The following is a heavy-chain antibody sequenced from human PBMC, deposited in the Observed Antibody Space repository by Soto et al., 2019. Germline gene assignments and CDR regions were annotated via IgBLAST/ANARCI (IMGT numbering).Heavy chain of an antibody. CDR1: GGPLTTYF. Sequence: SETLSLTCNVSGGPLTTYFWSWIRQPPGKGLEWIGYVSYFGTTNYNPSLQSRLTISLDTSKTHFSLNLSSVTAADTAVYYCARHGPIAAAGTVFDYWGQGTLVTVSS. CDR2: VSYFGTT. V-gene: IGHV4-59*08. CDR3: ARHGPIAAAGTVFDY. J-gene: IGHJ4*02. D-gene: IGHD6-13*01.